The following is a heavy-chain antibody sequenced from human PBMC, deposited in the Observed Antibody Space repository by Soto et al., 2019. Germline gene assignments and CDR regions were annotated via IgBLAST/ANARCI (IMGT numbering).Heavy chain of an antibody. CDR3: ARVRGSYYDSSGDRYFDY. D-gene: IGHD3-22*01. Sequence: ASVEVSCKASGYTFTGYYMHWVRQAPGQGLEWMGWINPNSGGTNYAQKFQGRVTMTRDTSISTAYMELSRLRSDDTAVYYCARVRGSYYDSSGDRYFDYWGQGTLVTVSS. V-gene: IGHV1-2*02. J-gene: IGHJ4*02. CDR1: GYTFTGYY. CDR2: INPNSGGT.